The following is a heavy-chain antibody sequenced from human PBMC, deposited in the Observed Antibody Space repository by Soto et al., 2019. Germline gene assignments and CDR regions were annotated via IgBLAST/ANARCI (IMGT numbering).Heavy chain of an antibody. Sequence: QEQLVQSGAEVKKPGSSVKVSCKASGGLFSSYPISWVRQVPGQWLEWMGGSRPVFQTAYYTQRFQGRVTITADESTNTAYMELSSLRSEDTAIYYCARGGSGYTWFNEFWGQGTLVTVSS. CDR1: GGLFSSYP. D-gene: IGHD3-22*01. V-gene: IGHV1-69*01. CDR2: SRPVFQTA. J-gene: IGHJ4*02. CDR3: ARGGSGYTWFNEF.